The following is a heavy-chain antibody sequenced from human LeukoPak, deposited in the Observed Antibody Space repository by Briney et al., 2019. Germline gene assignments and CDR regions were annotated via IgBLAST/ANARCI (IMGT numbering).Heavy chain of an antibody. CDR2: IYYSGST. J-gene: IGHJ5*02. CDR1: GGSISSYY. V-gene: IGHV4-59*01. CDR3: ARDMAGTGWFDP. D-gene: IGHD6-19*01. Sequence: SETLSLTCTVSGGSISSYYWSWIRQPPGKGLGWIGYIYYSGSTNYNPSLKSRVTISVDTSKNQFSLKLSSVTAADTAVYYCARDMAGTGWFDPWGQGTLVTVSS.